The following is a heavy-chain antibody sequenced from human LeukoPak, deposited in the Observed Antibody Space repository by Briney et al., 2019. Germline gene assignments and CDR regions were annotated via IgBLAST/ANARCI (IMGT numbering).Heavy chain of an antibody. CDR2: IFTSGST. CDR3: ASLEKGDYGDYSWFDP. Sequence: SETLSLTCTVSRGSISSFYWSWIRQPAGKGLEWIGRIFTSGSTNYNPSLKNRVTMSVDTSKNQFSLKLSSVTAADTAVYYCASLEKGDYGDYSWFDPWGQGTLVTVSS. D-gene: IGHD4-17*01. CDR1: RGSISSFY. J-gene: IGHJ5*02. V-gene: IGHV4-4*07.